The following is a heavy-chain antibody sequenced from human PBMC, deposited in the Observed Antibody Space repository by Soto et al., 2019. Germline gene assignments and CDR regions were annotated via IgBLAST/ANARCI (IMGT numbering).Heavy chain of an antibody. CDR3: AASIFYYGMDV. CDR2: IYPGDSDT. V-gene: IGHV5-51*01. CDR1: GYTFTNYW. Sequence: PGESLKISCKGSGYTFTNYWIGWVRQMPGKGPEWMGIIYPGDSDTKYNPSFQGQVTISADKPITTTHLQWSSLKASDTAIYYCAASIFYYGMDVWGQGTTVTVSS. J-gene: IGHJ6*02.